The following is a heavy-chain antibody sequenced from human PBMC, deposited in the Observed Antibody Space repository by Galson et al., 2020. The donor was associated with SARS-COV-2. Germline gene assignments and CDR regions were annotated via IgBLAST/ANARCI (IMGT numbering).Heavy chain of an antibody. CDR3: ARAPVGIAVAGTGAFDI. CDR1: GFTFSSYG. D-gene: IGHD6-19*01. CDR2: IWYDGSNK. Sequence: QLGESLKISCAASGFTFSSYGMHWVRQAPGKGLEWVAVIWYDGSNKYYADSVKGRFTISRDNSKNTLYLQMNSLRAEDTAVYYCARAPVGIAVAGTGAFDIWGQGTMVTVSS. J-gene: IGHJ3*02. V-gene: IGHV3-33*01.